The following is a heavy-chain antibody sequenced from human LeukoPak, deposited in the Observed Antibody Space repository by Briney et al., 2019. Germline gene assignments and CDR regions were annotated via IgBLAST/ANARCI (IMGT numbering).Heavy chain of an antibody. J-gene: IGHJ4*02. Sequence: GGSLRLSCAASGFTFNTYGMHWVRQAPGKGLEWVAVISNDGNNEYYEESVKGRFTISRDNSKNTLYLQVDSLRAEDTAVYYRFKNSPPRYSGSPPAYWGQGTLVTVSS. D-gene: IGHD1-26*01. CDR1: GFTFNTYG. CDR2: ISNDGNNE. CDR3: FKNSPPRYSGSPPAY. V-gene: IGHV3-30*03.